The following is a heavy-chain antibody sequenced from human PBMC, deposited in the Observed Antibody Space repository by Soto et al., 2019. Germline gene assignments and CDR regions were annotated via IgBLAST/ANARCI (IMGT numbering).Heavy chain of an antibody. V-gene: IGHV4-59*12. CDR2: IYYSGST. J-gene: IGHJ4*02. D-gene: IGHD4-17*01. CDR3: ARDSRQHYGDSDY. CDR1: GGSISSYY. Sequence: PSETLSLTCTVSGGSISSYYWSWIRQPPGKGLEWIGYIYYSGSTNYNPSLKSRVTISVDTSKNQFSLKLSSVTAADTAVYYCARDSRQHYGDSDYWGQGTLVTVSS.